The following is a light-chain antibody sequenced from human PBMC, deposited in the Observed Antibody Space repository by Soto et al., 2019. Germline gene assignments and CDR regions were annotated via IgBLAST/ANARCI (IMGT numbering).Light chain of an antibody. J-gene: IGLJ2*01. Sequence: QSALTQPASVSGSPGQSITISCTGTSSDVGGYNYVSWYQQHPGKAPKLMIYDVSNRPSGVFNRFSGSKSGNTASLTISGVQAEEDVDYYGCSYTSSSTHVVFGGGTKLTVL. CDR2: DVS. CDR1: SSDVGGYNY. V-gene: IGLV2-14*01. CDR3: CSYTSSSTHVV.